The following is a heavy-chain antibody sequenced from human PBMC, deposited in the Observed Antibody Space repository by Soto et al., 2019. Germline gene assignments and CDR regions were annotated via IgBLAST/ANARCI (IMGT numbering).Heavy chain of an antibody. J-gene: IGHJ5*02. CDR1: GGSISSGGYY. Sequence: SETLSLTCTVSGGSISSGGYYWSWIRQHPGKGLEWIGYIYYSGSTYYNPSLKSRVTISVDTSKNPFSLKLSSVTAADTAVYYCARASGLRFFPRQPDWFDPWGQGTLVTVSS. D-gene: IGHD3-3*01. CDR3: ARASGLRFFPRQPDWFDP. CDR2: IYYSGST. V-gene: IGHV4-31*02.